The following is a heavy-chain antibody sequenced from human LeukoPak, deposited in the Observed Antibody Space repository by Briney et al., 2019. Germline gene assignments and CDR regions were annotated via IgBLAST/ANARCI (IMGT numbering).Heavy chain of an antibody. V-gene: IGHV5-51*01. CDR3: ARRKMGVPAAMGAFDI. CDR2: IYPGDSDT. Sequence: GESLKISCKGSGYSFTSYWIGWVRQMPGKGLEWMGIIYPGDSDTRYSPSFQGQVTISADKSISTAYLQWSSLKASDTAMYHCARRKMGVPAAMGAFDIWGQGTMVTVSS. D-gene: IGHD2-2*01. CDR1: GYSFTSYW. J-gene: IGHJ3*02.